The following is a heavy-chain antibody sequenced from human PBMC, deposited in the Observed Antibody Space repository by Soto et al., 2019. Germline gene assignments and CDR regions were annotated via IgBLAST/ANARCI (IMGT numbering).Heavy chain of an antibody. CDR3: ARRILQSGSYRRGDDAFDI. CDR1: GDTFTSYG. Sequence: ASVKVSCKASGDTFTSYGISWVRQAPGQGLEWMGWISAYNGNTNYAQKLQGRVTMTRDTSMSTAYMELSRLRSDDTAVYYCARRILQSGSYRRGDDAFDIWGKGTMVTVS. V-gene: IGHV1-18*01. J-gene: IGHJ3*02. D-gene: IGHD1-26*01. CDR2: ISAYNGNT.